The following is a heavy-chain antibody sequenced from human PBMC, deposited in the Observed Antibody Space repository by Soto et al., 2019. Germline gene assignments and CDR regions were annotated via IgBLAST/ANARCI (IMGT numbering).Heavy chain of an antibody. CDR3: ARGGTVTYLFDY. D-gene: IGHD4-17*01. V-gene: IGHV4-39*01. CDR1: GGSISSSSYY. J-gene: IGHJ4*02. Sequence: SETLSLTCTVSGGSISSSSYYWGWIRQPPGKGLEWIGSIYYSGSTYYNPSLKSRVTISVDTSKNQFSLKLSSVTAADTAVYYCARGGTVTYLFDYWGQGTLVTVSS. CDR2: IYYSGST.